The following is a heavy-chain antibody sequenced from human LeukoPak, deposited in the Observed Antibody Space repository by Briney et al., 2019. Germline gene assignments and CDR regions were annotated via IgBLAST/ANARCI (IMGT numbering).Heavy chain of an antibody. D-gene: IGHD2-2*02. CDR3: AKTDCTSTSCYIGWFDP. V-gene: IGHV3-23*01. CDR2: ISPSGDNT. J-gene: IGHJ5*02. CDR1: GFTFSSYG. Sequence: GGTLRLSCAASGFTFSSYGMSWVRQAPGKGLEWVSAISPSGDNTYYADSMKGRFTISRDNSRNTLYLQVNTLRAADTALYYCAKTDCTSTSCYIGWFDPWGQGTLVTVSS.